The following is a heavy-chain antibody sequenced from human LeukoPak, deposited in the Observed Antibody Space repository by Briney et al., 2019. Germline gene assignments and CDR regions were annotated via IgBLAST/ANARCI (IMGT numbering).Heavy chain of an antibody. CDR2: IYYSGST. D-gene: IGHD6-13*01. CDR1: GGFISSYY. V-gene: IGHV4-59*01. Sequence: SETLSLTCTVSGGFISSYYWSWIRQPPGQGLEWIGYIYYSGSTNYNPSLKSRLTISVDTSKNQFSLKLSSVTAADTAVYYCARTTEAHSWRTRYYDYYMDVWGKGTTVAVSS. CDR3: ARTTEAHSWRTRYYDYYMDV. J-gene: IGHJ6*03.